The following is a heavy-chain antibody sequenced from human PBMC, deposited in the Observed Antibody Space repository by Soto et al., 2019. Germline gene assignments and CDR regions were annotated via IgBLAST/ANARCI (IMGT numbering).Heavy chain of an antibody. CDR2: IYYSGST. CDR1: GDSIKTHY. J-gene: IGHJ4*02. V-gene: IGHV4-59*11. Sequence: LSLTCNVTGDSIKTHYWSWIRQAPGKGLEWIGYIYYSGSTLYNPSPKRRVTISADTAKNQFSLRLTSLTAADTAVYYCASGWMAAFDNWGQGTLVTVSS. CDR3: ASGWMAAFDN. D-gene: IGHD2-2*03.